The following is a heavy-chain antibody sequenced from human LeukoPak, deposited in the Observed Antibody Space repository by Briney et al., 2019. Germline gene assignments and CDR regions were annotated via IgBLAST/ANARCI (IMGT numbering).Heavy chain of an antibody. V-gene: IGHV3-7*01. Sequence: PGGSLRLSCAASGITFSRFWMSWVRQAPGKGLQWVANINQDGSEKHYVDSVKGRFTISRDNAKNTLYLQMNSLRAEDTAVYYCGNLDWGQGTLVTVSS. CDR3: GNLD. J-gene: IGHJ4*02. CDR2: INQDGSEK. CDR1: GITFSRFW.